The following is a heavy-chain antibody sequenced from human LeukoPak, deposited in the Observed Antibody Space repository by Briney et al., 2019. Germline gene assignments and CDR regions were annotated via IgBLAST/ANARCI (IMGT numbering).Heavy chain of an antibody. D-gene: IGHD3-9*01. J-gene: IGHJ4*02. CDR2: ISYDGSEK. V-gene: IGHV3-30*04. CDR3: ARERYGYFDY. CDR1: GFTFSDYA. Sequence: GRSLRLSCAASGFTFSDYALHWVRQAPGKGLEWVAVISYDGSEKYFADSVQGRSTISRDNSKNTLSLQMNSLRAADTAVYYCARERYGYFDYWGQGTLVTVSS.